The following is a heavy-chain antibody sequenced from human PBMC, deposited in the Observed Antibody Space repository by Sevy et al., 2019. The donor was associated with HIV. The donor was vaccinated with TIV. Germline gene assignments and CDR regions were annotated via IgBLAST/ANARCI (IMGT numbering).Heavy chain of an antibody. J-gene: IGHJ6*03. Sequence: SETLSLTCTVSGGSISSSSYYWGWIRQPPGKGLEWIGSIYYSGSTYYNPSLKSRVTISVDTSKNQYSLKLSSVTAADTAVYYCARPGAAAGGYYYYMDVWGKGTTVTVSS. CDR2: IYYSGST. D-gene: IGHD6-13*01. V-gene: IGHV4-39*01. CDR3: ARPGAAAGGYYYYMDV. CDR1: GGSISSSSYY.